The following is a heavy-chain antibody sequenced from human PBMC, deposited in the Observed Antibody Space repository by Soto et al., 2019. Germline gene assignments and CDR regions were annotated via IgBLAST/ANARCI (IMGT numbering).Heavy chain of an antibody. Sequence: SETLSLTCTVSGGSISSYYWSWIRQPPGKGLEWIGYIYYSGSTNYNPSLKSRVTISVDTSKNQFSLKLSSVTAADTAVYYCARDVNYYGSGYYYYYGMDVWGQGTTVTVSS. CDR1: GGSISSYY. J-gene: IGHJ6*01. CDR3: ARDVNYYGSGYYYYYGMDV. D-gene: IGHD3-10*01. CDR2: IYYSGST. V-gene: IGHV4-59*01.